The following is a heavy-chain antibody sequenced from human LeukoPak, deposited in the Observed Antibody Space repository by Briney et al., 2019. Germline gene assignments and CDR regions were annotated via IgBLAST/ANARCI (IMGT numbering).Heavy chain of an antibody. CDR2: ISSSGSTI. D-gene: IGHD2-2*01. CDR1: GFTFSDYY. CDR3: ANFLPAAIWSY. Sequence: GGSLRLSCAASGFTFSDYYMSWIRQAPGKGLEWVSYISSSGSTIYYADSVKGRFTISRDNSKNTLYLQMNSLRAEDTAVYYCANFLPAAIWSYWGQGTLVTVSS. V-gene: IGHV3-11*01. J-gene: IGHJ4*02.